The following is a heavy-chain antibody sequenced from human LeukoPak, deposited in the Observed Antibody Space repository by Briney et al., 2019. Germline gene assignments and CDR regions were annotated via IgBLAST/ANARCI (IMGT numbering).Heavy chain of an antibody. D-gene: IGHD3-16*02. CDR3: GEISLSAAPSDY. V-gene: IGHV3-23*01. Sequence: GGSLRLSCAASVFTFISYAISWVRHAPEKGVESVSAISGSGGSTYHADSVKGRFTISKDNSKNTLYLQNNRLRAEDTGVYFCGEISLSAAPSDYCGQRTLVTVSS. J-gene: IGHJ4*02. CDR1: VFTFISYA. CDR2: ISGSGGST.